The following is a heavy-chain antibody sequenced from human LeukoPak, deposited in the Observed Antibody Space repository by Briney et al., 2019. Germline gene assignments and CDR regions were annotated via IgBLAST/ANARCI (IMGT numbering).Heavy chain of an antibody. CDR1: GGSISSGSYY. Sequence: SETLSLTCTVSGGSISSGSYYWSWIRQPAGKGLEWIGRIYTSGSTNYNPSLKSRVTISVDTSKNQFSLKLSSVTAADTAVYYCARGRAYYYGSGSYSDYYYYYMDVWGKGTTVTISS. V-gene: IGHV4-61*02. CDR3: ARGRAYYYGSGSYSDYYYYYMDV. D-gene: IGHD3-10*01. CDR2: IYTSGST. J-gene: IGHJ6*03.